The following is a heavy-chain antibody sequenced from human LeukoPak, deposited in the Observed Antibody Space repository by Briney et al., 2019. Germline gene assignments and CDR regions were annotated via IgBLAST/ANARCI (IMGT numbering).Heavy chain of an antibody. J-gene: IGHJ6*03. V-gene: IGHV3-23*01. D-gene: IGHD2/OR15-2a*01. CDR2: ISGSGGST. CDR1: GVTFSSYA. Sequence: GGSLRLSCAASGVTFSSYAMSWVRQAPGEGLERGSAISGSGGSTYYADSVKGQFTISRDNSKNTLYLQMNRLRAEAPAIFSVVKGSKVLLFTRDHYMDVWGKETTVIISS. CDR3: VKGSKVLLFTRDHYMDV.